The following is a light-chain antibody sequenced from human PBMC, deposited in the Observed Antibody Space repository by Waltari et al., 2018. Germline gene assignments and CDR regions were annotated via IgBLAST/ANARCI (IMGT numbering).Light chain of an antibody. V-gene: IGLV1-47*01. CDR2: RNN. J-gene: IGLJ3*02. CDR3: ATWDGSLTAWV. CDR1: TSNIGRNY. Sequence: QSVLTQPPSASGTPGQRVTISCSGSTSNIGRNYVYWYQQFPGTAPKRLVYRNNERPSGVPVRIAGSKAGTSASLAISGLRSEDEADYYCATWDGSLTAWVFGGGTKVTVL.